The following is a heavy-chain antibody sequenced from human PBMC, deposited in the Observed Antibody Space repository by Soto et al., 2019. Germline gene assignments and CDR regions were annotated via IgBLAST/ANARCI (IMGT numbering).Heavy chain of an antibody. CDR1: GVSISSSQW. CDR3: GRTKDYFYGVDV. V-gene: IGHV4-4*02. J-gene: IGHJ6*02. CDR2: IYHNERT. Sequence: QVQLQESGPGLVKPSGTLSLTCAVSGVSISSSQWWSWARQPPGKGLEWIGEIYHNERTNYNPSLKSRLTMSLDKSKNQVSLKLSSVTAADTATYSCGRTKDYFYGVDVWGQGTTVTVSS.